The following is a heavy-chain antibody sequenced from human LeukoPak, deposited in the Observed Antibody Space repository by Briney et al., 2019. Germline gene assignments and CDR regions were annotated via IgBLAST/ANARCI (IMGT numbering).Heavy chain of an antibody. D-gene: IGHD3-22*01. V-gene: IGHV3-15*01. Sequence: GESLKISCAASGFTFNNAWMSWVRQAPGKGLEWVGRIKSKTDGGITDYAAPVKGRFTISRDDSKNTLFLQMNSLKTEDTAVYYCTTPFPRYYDSSGYCHWAQGTLVTVSS. CDR3: TTPFPRYYDSSGYCH. CDR2: IKSKTDGGIT. CDR1: GFTFNNAW. J-gene: IGHJ4*02.